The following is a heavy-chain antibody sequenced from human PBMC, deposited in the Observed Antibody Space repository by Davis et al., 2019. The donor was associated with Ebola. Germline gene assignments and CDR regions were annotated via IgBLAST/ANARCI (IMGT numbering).Heavy chain of an antibody. D-gene: IGHD5-18*01. CDR1: GYTFTFHW. J-gene: IGHJ4*02. Sequence: GESLKISCKGSGYTFTFHWIAWVRQMPGKGLEWMGIIYPGDSETRYSPAFEGQVTMSVDKSISTAYLQWSSLKASDTAIYYCARRVNSYGYLVDYWGQGTLVTVSS. CDR3: ARRVNSYGYLVDY. CDR2: IYPGDSET. V-gene: IGHV5-51*01.